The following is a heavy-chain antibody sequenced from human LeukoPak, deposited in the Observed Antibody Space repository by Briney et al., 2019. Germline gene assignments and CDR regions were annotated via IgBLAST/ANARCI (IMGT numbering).Heavy chain of an antibody. Sequence: GESLKISCKGSGYSFTSYWIGWVRQMPGKGLEWMGIIYPGDSDTRYSPSFQGQVSISADKSISTAYLQWNSLKASDTAMYYCARVKSITIFGVGNFDYWGQGTLVTVSS. CDR3: ARVKSITIFGVGNFDY. D-gene: IGHD3-3*01. CDR2: IYPGDSDT. CDR1: GYSFTSYW. J-gene: IGHJ4*02. V-gene: IGHV5-51*01.